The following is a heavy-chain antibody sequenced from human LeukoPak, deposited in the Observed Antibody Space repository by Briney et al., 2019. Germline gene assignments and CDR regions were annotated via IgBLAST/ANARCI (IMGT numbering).Heavy chain of an antibody. CDR2: IYYSGST. Sequence: PSETLSLTCTVSGGSISSSSYYWGWIRQPPGKGLEWIGSIYYSGSTYYNPSLKSRVTISVDPSNNQFSLTLRSVTAADTAVYYCARRRYYDGSGYLEWGQGTLLSVSS. CDR3: ARRRYYDGSGYLE. J-gene: IGHJ1*01. V-gene: IGHV4-39*01. D-gene: IGHD3-22*01. CDR1: GGSISSSSYY.